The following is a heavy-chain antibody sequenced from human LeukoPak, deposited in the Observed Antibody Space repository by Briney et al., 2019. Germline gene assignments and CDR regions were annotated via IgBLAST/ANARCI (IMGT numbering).Heavy chain of an antibody. D-gene: IGHD3-3*01. J-gene: IGHJ5*02. CDR1: GGSISSGDYY. CDR2: IYYSGST. V-gene: IGHV4-30-4*08. Sequence: SETLSLTCTVSGGSISSGDYYWSWIRQPPGKDLEWIGYIYYSGSTYYNPSLKSRVTISVDTSKNQFSLKLSSVTAADTAVYYCARVDYDFWSGYLYNWFDPWGQGTLVIVSS. CDR3: ARVDYDFWSGYLYNWFDP.